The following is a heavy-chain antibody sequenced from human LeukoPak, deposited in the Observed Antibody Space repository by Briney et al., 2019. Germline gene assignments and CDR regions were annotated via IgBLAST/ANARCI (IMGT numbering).Heavy chain of an antibody. CDR1: GFTFDDYA. V-gene: IGHV3-23*01. CDR3: ATERPDSRVLDY. J-gene: IGHJ4*02. Sequence: GGSLRLSCAASGFTFDDYAMHWVRQAPGKGLEWVSGLSASDGSAYYADSVKGRFTISRDNSKNTLYLQMNSLRVEDSGVYYCATERPDSRVLDYWGQGLVVTVSS. CDR2: LSASDGSA. D-gene: IGHD3-10*01.